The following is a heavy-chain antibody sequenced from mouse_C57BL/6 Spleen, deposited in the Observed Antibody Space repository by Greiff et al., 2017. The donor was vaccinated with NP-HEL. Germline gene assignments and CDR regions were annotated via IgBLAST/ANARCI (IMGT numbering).Heavy chain of an antibody. CDR1: GFTFSSYG. J-gene: IGHJ4*01. D-gene: IGHD1-1*01. CDR3: ARTTVVGNYAMDY. CDR2: ISSGGSYT. Sequence: DVHLVESGGDLVKPGGSLKLSCAASGFTFSSYGMSWVRQTPDKRLEWVATISSGGSYTYSPDSVKGRFTISRDNAKNTLYLQMSSLKSEDTAMYYCARTTVVGNYAMDYWGQGTSVTVSS. V-gene: IGHV5-6*01.